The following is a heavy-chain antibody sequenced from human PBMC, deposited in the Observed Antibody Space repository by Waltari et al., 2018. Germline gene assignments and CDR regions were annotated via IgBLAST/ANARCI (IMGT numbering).Heavy chain of an antibody. J-gene: IGHJ3*01. CDR2: MRYDGTTK. D-gene: IGHD4-17*01. CDR3: AKDGDYSLPGYDAFDV. CDR1: GLPLSKFG. Sequence: QVQLLESGGAMVQPGGSLRLYCEVPGLPLSKFGMPWVRQTPARGLEWVDFMRYDGTTKYYADSVTGRFTISRDISENMFYLEMNTLRADDTAVYYCAKDGDYSLPGYDAFDVWGPGTMVTVSS. V-gene: IGHV3-30*02.